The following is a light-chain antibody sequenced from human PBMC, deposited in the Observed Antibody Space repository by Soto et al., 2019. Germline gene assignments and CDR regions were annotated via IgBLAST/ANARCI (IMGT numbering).Light chain of an antibody. CDR3: PQYGTSQST. V-gene: IGKV3-20*01. J-gene: IGKJ1*01. CDR2: GAS. Sequence: QGPSILLLCRGEIATLSCRASQSVSSNYLAWYQQKPGQAPRLLISGASSRATGIPDRFSGSGSGTDFALTISRLEPEDSSVFCSPQYGTSQSTFGQVSKLDI. CDR1: QSVSSNY.